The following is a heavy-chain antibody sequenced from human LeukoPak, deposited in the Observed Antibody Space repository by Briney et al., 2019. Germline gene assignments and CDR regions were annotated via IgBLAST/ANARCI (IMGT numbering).Heavy chain of an antibody. V-gene: IGHV3-9*01. J-gene: IGHJ4*02. CDR1: GFNFDDYA. Sequence: PGRSLRLSCAASGFNFDDYAMHWIRQAPGKGLEWVSGISWNSGSIGYADSVKGRFTISRDNAKNSLYLQMNSLRAEDTALYYCAKDIYNYFDSRGYGYWGQGTLVTVSS. D-gene: IGHD3-22*01. CDR2: ISWNSGSI. CDR3: AKDIYNYFDSRGYGY.